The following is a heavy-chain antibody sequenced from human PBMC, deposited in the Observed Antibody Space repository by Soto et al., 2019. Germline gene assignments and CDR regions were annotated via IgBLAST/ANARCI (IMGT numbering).Heavy chain of an antibody. V-gene: IGHV3-7*01. CDR1: GFTFSSYW. J-gene: IGHJ4*02. D-gene: IGHD2-8*01. CDR2: IKQDGSEK. Sequence: GGSLRLSCAASGFTFSSYWMSWVRQAPGKGLEWVANIKQDGSEKYYVDSVKGRFTISRDNAKNSLYLQMNSLRAEDTAVYYCARAEIVLMVYAIPTYYFDSWGKGTLLPVSS. CDR3: ARAEIVLMVYAIPTYYFDS.